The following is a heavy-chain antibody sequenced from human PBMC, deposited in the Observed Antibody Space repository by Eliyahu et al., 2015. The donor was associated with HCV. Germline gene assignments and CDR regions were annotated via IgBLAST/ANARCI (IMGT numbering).Heavy chain of an antibody. CDR3: ARFTDDPLQSNYYYMDV. CDR2: XNTDGRXT. Sequence: EVRLVESGGGLVQPGGSLRLSCVASGFXFXNYWRYWVRQVPGRGLGWVSRXNTDGRXTNYADSMRGRFTISRDNAKNTLYLQMNSLRAEDTGVYYCARFTDDPLQSNYYYMDVWGKGTAVTVSS. V-gene: IGHV3-74*01. D-gene: IGHD4-11*01. J-gene: IGHJ6*03. CDR1: GFXFXNYW.